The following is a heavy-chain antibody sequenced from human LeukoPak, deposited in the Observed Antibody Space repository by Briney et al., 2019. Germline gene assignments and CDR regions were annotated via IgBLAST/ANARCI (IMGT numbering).Heavy chain of an antibody. D-gene: IGHD5-24*01. Sequence: GGSLRLSCAASGFTFSNYGMSWARQAPGKGLEWVSAISTSGGSTYYADSVKGRFSISRENSKNTLYLQMNSLRAEDTAIYYCAKDRDGGSTTTAKGFDYWGQGTLVTVSS. V-gene: IGHV3-23*01. CDR1: GFTFSNYG. J-gene: IGHJ4*02. CDR3: AKDRDGGSTTTAKGFDY. CDR2: ISTSGGST.